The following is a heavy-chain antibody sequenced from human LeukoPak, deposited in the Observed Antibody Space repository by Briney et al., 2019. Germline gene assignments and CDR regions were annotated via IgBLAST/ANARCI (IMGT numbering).Heavy chain of an antibody. D-gene: IGHD3-22*01. J-gene: IGHJ4*02. V-gene: IGHV3-21*01. CDR2: ISSSSSYI. Sequence: PGGSLRLSCAASGFTFSSYSMNWVRQAPGKGLEWVSSISSSSSYIYYADSVKGRFTISRDNAKNSLYLQMNSLRAEDTAVYYCAKLIGDSSGYYYDYWGQGTLVTVSS. CDR3: AKLIGDSSGYYYDY. CDR1: GFTFSSYS.